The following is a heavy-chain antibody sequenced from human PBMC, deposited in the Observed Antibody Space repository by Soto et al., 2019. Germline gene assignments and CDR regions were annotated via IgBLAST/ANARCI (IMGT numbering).Heavy chain of an antibody. D-gene: IGHD5-12*01. CDR1: GGSISSYY. V-gene: IGHV4-59*01. Sequence: SSETLSLTCTVSGGSISSYYWSWIRQPPGKGLEWIGYIYYSGSTNYNPSLKSRVTISVDTSKNQFSLKLSSVTAADTAVYYCARGTYSVATIRSYLHVWFDPWGQGTLVTVSS. CDR2: IYYSGST. CDR3: ARGTYSVATIRSYLHVWFDP. J-gene: IGHJ5*02.